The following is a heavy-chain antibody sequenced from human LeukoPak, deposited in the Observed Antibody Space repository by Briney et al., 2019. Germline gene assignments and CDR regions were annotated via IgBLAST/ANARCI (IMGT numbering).Heavy chain of an antibody. V-gene: IGHV4-4*07. CDR2: IYTSGST. J-gene: IGHJ4*02. CDR1: GGSISSYY. CDR3: ARGDCSSTSCYKDY. Sequence: PSETLSLTCTISGGSISSYYWSWIRQPPGKGLEWIGRIYTSGSTNYSPSLKSRVTMSVDTSKNQFSLKLSSVTAADTAVYYCARGDCSSTSCYKDYWGQGTLATVSS. D-gene: IGHD2-2*02.